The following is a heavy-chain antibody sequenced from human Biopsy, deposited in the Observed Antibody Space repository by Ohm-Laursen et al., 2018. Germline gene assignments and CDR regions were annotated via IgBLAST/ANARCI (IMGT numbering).Heavy chain of an antibody. V-gene: IGHV4-59*08. J-gene: IGHJ5*02. D-gene: IGHD2-2*01. CDR3: ARHRGGMPSSGNWFDH. CDR1: GYSMSTYY. CDR2: IYYSGST. Sequence: SETLSLTCNVSGYSMSTYYWSWIRQPPGKGLEWIGYIYYSGSTNYNPSLKSRVTISVDMSKNQFSLKLTSVAAADTAVYYCARHRGGMPSSGNWFDHWGQGTLVTVSS.